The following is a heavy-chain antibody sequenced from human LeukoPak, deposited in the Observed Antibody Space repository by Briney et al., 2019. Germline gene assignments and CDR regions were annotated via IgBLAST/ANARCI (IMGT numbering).Heavy chain of an antibody. CDR3: AKGDTAFWGSCRCLDS. J-gene: IGHJ4*02. D-gene: IGHD3-16*02. V-gene: IGHV3-23*01. Sequence: GGSLRLSCAASGFTFSDYAMSWVRQAPGKGLEWGSVISGSAGSTYSADSVKGRFTISRDNAKNTLYLQMKSLRVEDTAVYYCAKGDTAFWGSCRCLDSWGQGTLVTVSS. CDR1: GFTFSDYA. CDR2: ISGSAGST.